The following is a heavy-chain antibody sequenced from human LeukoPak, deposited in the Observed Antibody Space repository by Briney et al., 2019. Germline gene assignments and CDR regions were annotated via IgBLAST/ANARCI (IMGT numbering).Heavy chain of an antibody. V-gene: IGHV3-30*18. CDR2: ISHDGSKT. Sequence: GGSLRLSCAVSGFTFNEYGMHWVRQAPGKGMEWLAAISHDGSKTYSGDSVKGRFTISRDNSKNTLFLEMNSLRPEDTAMYYCAKDAGQWQNWNWFAPWGQGTLVIVSS. CDR3: AKDAGQWQNWNWFAP. J-gene: IGHJ5*02. D-gene: IGHD6-19*01. CDR1: GFTFNEYG.